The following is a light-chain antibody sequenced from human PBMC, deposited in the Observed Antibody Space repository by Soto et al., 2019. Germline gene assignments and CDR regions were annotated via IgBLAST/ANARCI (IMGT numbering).Light chain of an antibody. CDR3: CSYAGSSTFVV. Sequence: QSALTQPASGSGSPRQSITISFTGTSSDLGSYNIVSWYQQHPGKAPKLMIYEGSKRPSGVSNRFSGSKSGNTASLTISGLQAEDEADYYCCSYAGSSTFVVFGGGTKLTVL. J-gene: IGLJ2*01. CDR1: SSDLGSYNI. CDR2: EGS. V-gene: IGLV2-23*03.